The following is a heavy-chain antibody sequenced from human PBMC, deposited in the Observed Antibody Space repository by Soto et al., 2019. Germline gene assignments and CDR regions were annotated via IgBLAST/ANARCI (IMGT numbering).Heavy chain of an antibody. CDR1: AFTFSNYL. J-gene: IGHJ4*02. D-gene: IGHD6-19*01. Sequence: LXLSCAASAFTFSNYLMPWVRQAPVKGLVWVSRINSDGSSASYADSVQGRFTIFRDNAKNTLYLQMTSLRAEDAAVSYCARYPAPIGWYDYWGQGTLVTVSS. CDR3: ARYPAPIGWYDY. V-gene: IGHV3-74*01. CDR2: INSDGSSA.